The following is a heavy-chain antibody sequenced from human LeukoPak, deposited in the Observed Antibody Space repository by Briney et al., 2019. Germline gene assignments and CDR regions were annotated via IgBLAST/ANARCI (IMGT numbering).Heavy chain of an antibody. CDR1: GYTFTSYA. Sequence: ASVKVSCKASGYTFTSYAMHWVRQAPGQRLEWMGWINAGNGNTKYSQKFQGRVTITRDTSASTAYMELSSLRSEDTAVYYCARERDYSSRFDPWGQGTLVTVSS. CDR3: ARERDYSSRFDP. D-gene: IGHD3-10*01. J-gene: IGHJ5*02. V-gene: IGHV1-3*01. CDR2: INAGNGNT.